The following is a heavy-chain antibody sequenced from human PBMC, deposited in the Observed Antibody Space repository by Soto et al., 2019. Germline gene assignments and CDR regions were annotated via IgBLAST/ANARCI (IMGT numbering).Heavy chain of an antibody. J-gene: IGHJ6*02. D-gene: IGHD6-13*01. CDR3: AHGAAADYYYCYGMDV. Sequence: QITLKESGPTLVKPTQTLTLTCTFSGFSLSTSGVGVGWIRQPPGKALEWLALIYWNDDKGYTPSLKSRLNITKDTTKNQVVLTMTNMDPVDTATYYCAHGAAADYYYCYGMDVWGQGTTVTVSS. V-gene: IGHV2-5*01. CDR2: IYWNDDK. CDR1: GFSLSTSGVG.